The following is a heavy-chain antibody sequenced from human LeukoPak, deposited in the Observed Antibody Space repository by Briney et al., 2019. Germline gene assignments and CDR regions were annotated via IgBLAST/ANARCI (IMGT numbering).Heavy chain of an antibody. CDR1: GFTFDDYA. Sequence: PGRSLRLSCAASGFTFDDYAMHWVRQAPGKGLEWVSGISWNSGSIGYADSVKGRFTISRDNSKNTLYLQMNSLGAEDTAVYYCAKDSRMDVWGQGTTVTVSS. CDR2: ISWNSGSI. CDR3: AKDSRMDV. J-gene: IGHJ6*02. V-gene: IGHV3-9*01.